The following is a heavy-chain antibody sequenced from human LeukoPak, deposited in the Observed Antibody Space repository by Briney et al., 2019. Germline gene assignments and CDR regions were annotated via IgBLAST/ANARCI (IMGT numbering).Heavy chain of an antibody. V-gene: IGHV2-5*02. J-gene: IGHJ4*02. CDR2: IYWDDDK. CDR3: AHRRTETLRYSDWYFDY. D-gene: IGHD3-9*01. Sequence: SGPTLVNPTQTLTLTCTFSGFSLSTSGVGVGWIRQPPGKALEWLALIYWDDDKRYSPSLNSRLTITKDTSKNQVVLTMTNMDPVDTATYYCAHRRTETLRYSDWYFDYWGQGTLVTVSS. CDR1: GFSLSTSGVG.